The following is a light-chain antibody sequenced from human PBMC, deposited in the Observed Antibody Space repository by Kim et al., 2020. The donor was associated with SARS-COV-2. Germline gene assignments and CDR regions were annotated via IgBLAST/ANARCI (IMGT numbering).Light chain of an antibody. CDR1: SLRSYY. J-gene: IGLJ2*01. V-gene: IGLV3-19*01. Sequence: VAVGQTARITCKGDSLRSYYATWYQQKPGQAPILVIYGKNNRPSGIPDRFSGSSSGNTASLTITGTQAGDEADYYCNSRDSNDNVVFGGGTKLTVL. CDR2: GKN. CDR3: NSRDSNDNVV.